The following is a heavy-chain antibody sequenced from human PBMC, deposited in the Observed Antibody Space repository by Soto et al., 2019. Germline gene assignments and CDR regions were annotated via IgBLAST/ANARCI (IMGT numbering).Heavy chain of an antibody. CDR1: GGSISSSTYY. J-gene: IGHJ2*01. CDR2: IYYSGST. Sequence: QLQLQESGPGLVKPSETLSLTCTVSGGSISSSTYYWGWIRQPPGKGLEWIGSIYYSGSTYYNPSLKRRVPLSVETSKSQFSLKLSSVAAGDTAVYYCARHAITFGGVIGWYFDLWGRCTLVTVSS. V-gene: IGHV4-39*01. CDR3: ARHAITFGGVIGWYFDL. D-gene: IGHD3-16*02.